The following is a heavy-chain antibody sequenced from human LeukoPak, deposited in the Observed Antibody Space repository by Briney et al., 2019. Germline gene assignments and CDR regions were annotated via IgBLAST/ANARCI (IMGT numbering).Heavy chain of an antibody. V-gene: IGHV1-3*01. J-gene: IGHJ5*02. CDR1: GYTFTSYA. CDR3: AREDIVVGGIDP. D-gene: IGHD2-15*01. Sequence: ASVKVSCKASGYTFTSYAMHWVRQAPGQRLEWMGWINAGNGNTKYSQKFQGRVTITRDTSASTAYMELSSLRSEDTAVYYCAREDIVVGGIDPWGQGTLVTVSS. CDR2: INAGNGNT.